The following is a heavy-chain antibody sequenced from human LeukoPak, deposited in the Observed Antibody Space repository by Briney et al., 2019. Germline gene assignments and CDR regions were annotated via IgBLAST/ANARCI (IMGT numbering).Heavy chain of an antibody. CDR2: IWYDGSNK. D-gene: IGHD1-26*01. CDR3: ARQAPSLGWY. CDR1: GFTFSSHG. J-gene: IGHJ4*02. V-gene: IGHV3-33*01. Sequence: PGRSLRLSCAASGFTFSSHGMHWVRQAPGKGLEWVAVIWYDGSNKYYADSVKGRFTISRDNSKNTLYPQMNSLRAEDTAVYYCARQAPSLGWYWGQGALVTVSS.